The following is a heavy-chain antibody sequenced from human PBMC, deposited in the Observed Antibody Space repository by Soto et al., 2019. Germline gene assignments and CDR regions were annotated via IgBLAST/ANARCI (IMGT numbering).Heavy chain of an antibody. CDR2: IYYSGST. D-gene: IGHD6-13*01. V-gene: IGHV4-39*01. J-gene: IGHJ6*02. CDR3: AKCIAASRYYYYGMDV. CDR1: GGSISSSSYY. Sequence: SETLSLTCTVSGGSISSSSYYWGWIRQPPGKGLEWIGSIYYSGSTYYNPSLKSRVTISVDTSKNQFSLKLSSVTAADTAVYYCAKCIAASRYYYYGMDVWGQGATVTVSS.